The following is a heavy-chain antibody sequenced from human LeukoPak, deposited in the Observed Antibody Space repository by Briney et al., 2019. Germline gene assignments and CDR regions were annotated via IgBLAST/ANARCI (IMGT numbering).Heavy chain of an antibody. CDR2: INSDGSST. D-gene: IGHD3-10*01. CDR1: GFTFSSYW. J-gene: IGHJ5*02. Sequence: PGGSLRLSCAASGFTFSSYWMHWVRQALGKGLVWVSRINSDGSSTTYADSVKGRFTISRDNAKNTLYLQMNSLRAEDTAVYYCARDLDGSGNYHWFDPWGQGTLVTVSS. CDR3: ARDLDGSGNYHWFDP. V-gene: IGHV3-74*01.